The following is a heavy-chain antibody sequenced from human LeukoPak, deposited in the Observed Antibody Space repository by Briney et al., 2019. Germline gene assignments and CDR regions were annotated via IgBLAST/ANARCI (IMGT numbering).Heavy chain of an antibody. V-gene: IGHV3-48*01. CDR1: GFTFSSYS. Sequence: GGSLRLSCAASGFTFSSYSMNWVRQAPGKGLEWVSYISSSSSTIYYADSVKGRFTISRDNAKNSLYLQMNRLRAEDTAVYYCARGSIVVVTEGPFDYWGQGTLVTVSS. J-gene: IGHJ4*02. CDR3: ARGSIVVVTEGPFDY. D-gene: IGHD2-21*02. CDR2: ISSSSSTI.